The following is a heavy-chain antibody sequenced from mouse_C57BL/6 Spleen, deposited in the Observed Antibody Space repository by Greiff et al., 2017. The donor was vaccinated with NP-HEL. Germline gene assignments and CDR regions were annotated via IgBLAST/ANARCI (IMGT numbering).Heavy chain of an antibody. CDR3: ARDYGSPRYFDV. J-gene: IGHJ1*03. CDR2: IWSDGST. CDR1: GFSLTSYG. Sequence: VMLVESGPGLVAPSQSLSISCTVSGFSLTSYGVHWVRQPPGKGLEWLVVIWSDGSTTYNSALKSRLSISKDNSKSQVFLKMNSLQTDDTAMYYCARDYGSPRYFDVWGTGTTVTVSS. D-gene: IGHD1-1*01. V-gene: IGHV2-6*03.